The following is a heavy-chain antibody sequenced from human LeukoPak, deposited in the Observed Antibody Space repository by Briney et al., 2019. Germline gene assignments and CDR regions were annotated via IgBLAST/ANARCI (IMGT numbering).Heavy chain of an antibody. D-gene: IGHD1-1*01. CDR1: GFPFSTYG. V-gene: IGHV3-30*02. CDR2: IRYDGSDK. CDR3: ARTRY. J-gene: IGHJ4*02. Sequence: GGSLRLSCAASGFPFSTYGMHWVRQAPGKGLEWVAFIRYDGSDKYYADSVKGRFTISRDNSKNTLYLQMNYLRAEDTAVYYCARTRYWGQGTLVTVSS.